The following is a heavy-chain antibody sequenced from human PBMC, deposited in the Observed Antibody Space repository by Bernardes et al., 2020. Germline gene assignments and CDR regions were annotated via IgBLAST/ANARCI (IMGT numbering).Heavy chain of an antibody. J-gene: IGHJ4*02. CDR3: AHRAIVSGSRYFDY. D-gene: IGHD3-10*01. CDR1: GFSLSTSGVG. Sequence: SVPTLVKPTQTLTLTCTFSGFSLSTSGVGVGWIRQPPGKALEWLALIYWDDDKRYNPSLKSRVTITKDTSKNQVVLTMTNMDPVDTATYYCAHRAIVSGSRYFDYWGQGTLVPVSS. CDR2: IYWDDDK. V-gene: IGHV2-5*02.